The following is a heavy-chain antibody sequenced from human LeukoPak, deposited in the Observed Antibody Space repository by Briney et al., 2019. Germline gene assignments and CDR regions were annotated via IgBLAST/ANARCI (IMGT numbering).Heavy chain of an antibody. CDR2: INPNSGGT. CDR3: ARTYCSGGSCYPNWFDP. J-gene: IGHJ5*02. D-gene: IGHD2-15*01. CDR1: GYTFTGDY. V-gene: IGHV1-2*02. Sequence: ASVKVSCKASGYTFTGDYMHWVRQAPGQGLEWMGWINPNSGGTNYAQKFQGRVTMTRDTSISTAYMELSRLRSDDTAVYYCARTYCSGGSCYPNWFDPWGQGTLVTVSS.